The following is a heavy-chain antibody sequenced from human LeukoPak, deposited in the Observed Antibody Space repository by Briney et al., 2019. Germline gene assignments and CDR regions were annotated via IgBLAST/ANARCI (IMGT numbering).Heavy chain of an antibody. J-gene: IGHJ4*02. Sequence: GGSLRLSCVDSGFTFSNSWMSWVRQAPGRGLEWVATSNADGSEEFYVESVKGRFTISRNNARNSLFLHIDSLRAEDTAVYYCARDRAYGTFDYWGQGTLVTVSS. CDR2: SNADGSEE. CDR1: GFTFSNSW. V-gene: IGHV3-7*01. D-gene: IGHD4-17*01. CDR3: ARDRAYGTFDY.